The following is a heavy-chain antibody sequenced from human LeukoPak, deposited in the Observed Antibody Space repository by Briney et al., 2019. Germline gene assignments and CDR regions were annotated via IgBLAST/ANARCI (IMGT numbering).Heavy chain of an antibody. D-gene: IGHD1-26*01. CDR1: GFAFGIYA. CDR2: ISSTNAI. Sequence: NSGGSLRLSCSASGFAFGIYALNWFRHTPGKGLEWLSYISSTNAIYYADSVKGRFTISRDNAKESLYLQMNSLRAEDTAVYYCARDDKWAFDYWGQGTLVTVSS. V-gene: IGHV3-69-1*02. CDR3: ARDDKWAFDY. J-gene: IGHJ4*02.